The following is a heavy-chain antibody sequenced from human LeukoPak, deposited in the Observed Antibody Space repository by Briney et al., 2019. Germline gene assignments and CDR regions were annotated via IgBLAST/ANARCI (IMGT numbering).Heavy chain of an antibody. D-gene: IGHD6-6*01. Sequence: PSETLSLTCTVSGGSISSYYWSWIRQPPGKGLEWIGYIYYSGSTNYNPSLKSRVTISVDTSKNQFSLKLSSVTAADTAVYYCASISRIAARPGAFDIWGQGTMVTVSS. V-gene: IGHV4-59*12. CDR3: ASISRIAARPGAFDI. J-gene: IGHJ3*02. CDR1: GGSISSYY. CDR2: IYYSGST.